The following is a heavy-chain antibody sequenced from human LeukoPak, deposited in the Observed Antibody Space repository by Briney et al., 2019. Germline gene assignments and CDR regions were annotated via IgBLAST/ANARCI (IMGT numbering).Heavy chain of an antibody. J-gene: IGHJ6*02. CDR3: AKDIDTGLASGMDV. CDR1: GFTFDDYA. Sequence: GRSLRLSCAASGFTFDDYAMRWVREAPRKGLEWVSGISWDSSNRGYADSVKGRLTISRDNAKNSLYMQMNSLRAEDTALYYCAKDIDTGLASGMDVWGQGTTVTVSS. D-gene: IGHD5-18*01. V-gene: IGHV3-9*01. CDR2: ISWDSSNR.